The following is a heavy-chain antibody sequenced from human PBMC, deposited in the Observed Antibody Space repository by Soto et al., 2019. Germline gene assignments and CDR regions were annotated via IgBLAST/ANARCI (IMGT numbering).Heavy chain of an antibody. J-gene: IGHJ4*02. CDR1: GFTFSSYG. CDR3: AKDQSTMIVVVMYYFDY. V-gene: IGHV3-30*18. Sequence: QVQLVESGGGVVQPGRSLRLSCAASGFTFSSYGMHWVRQAPGKGLEWVAVISYGGSNKYYADSVKGRFTISRDNSKNTLYLQMNSLRAEDTAVYYCAKDQSTMIVVVMYYFDYWGQGTLVTVSS. CDR2: ISYGGSNK. D-gene: IGHD3-22*01.